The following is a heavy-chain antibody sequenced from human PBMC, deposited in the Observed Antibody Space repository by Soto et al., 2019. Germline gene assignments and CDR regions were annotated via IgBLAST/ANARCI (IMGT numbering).Heavy chain of an antibody. Sequence: QAQLVQSGAEVNKPGSSVKVSCKASGGTFRRYAISWVRQPPGQGLEWMAGIIPIFGTANYAQKFQGRVTITADESTSTAYMELSSLRSEDTAVYYFARAYDRSGYYSFYWGQGTLVTVS. CDR3: ARAYDRSGYYSFY. V-gene: IGHV1-69*01. D-gene: IGHD3-22*01. J-gene: IGHJ4*02. CDR2: IIPIFGTA. CDR1: GGTFRRYA.